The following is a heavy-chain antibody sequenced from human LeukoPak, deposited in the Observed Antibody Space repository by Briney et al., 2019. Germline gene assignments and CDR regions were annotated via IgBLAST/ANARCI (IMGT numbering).Heavy chain of an antibody. CDR2: ISGSGGST. V-gene: IGHV3-23*01. CDR1: GFTFSSYA. CDR3: AKGSHCSSTSCPPSYYYYGMDV. J-gene: IGHJ6*02. D-gene: IGHD2-2*01. Sequence: PGGSLRLSCAASGFTFSSYAMSWVRQAPGKGLEWASAISGSGGSTYYADSVKGRFTISRDNSKNTLYLQMNSLRAEDTAVYYCAKGSHCSSTSCPPSYYYYGMDVWGQGTTVTVSS.